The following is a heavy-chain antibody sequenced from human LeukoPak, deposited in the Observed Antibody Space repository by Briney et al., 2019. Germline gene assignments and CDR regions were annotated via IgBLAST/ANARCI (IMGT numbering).Heavy chain of an antibody. CDR2: IYTSGST. Sequence: PSETLSLTCTVSGGSISSGSYYWSWIRQPAGKGLEWIGRIYTSGSTNYNPSLKSRVTISVDTSKNQFSLKLSSVTAADTAVYYCARHVYDYVWGSYRYEVHAFDIWGQGTMVTVSS. CDR3: ARHVYDYVWGSYRYEVHAFDI. D-gene: IGHD3-16*02. V-gene: IGHV4-61*02. CDR1: GGSISSGSYY. J-gene: IGHJ3*02.